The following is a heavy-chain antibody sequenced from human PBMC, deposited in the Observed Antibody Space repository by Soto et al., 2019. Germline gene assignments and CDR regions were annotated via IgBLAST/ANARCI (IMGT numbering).Heavy chain of an antibody. Sequence: SGPTLVNPTQTLTLTCTFSGFSLSTSGVGAGWIRQPPGKALEWLALIYWNDDKRYSPSLKSRLTITKDTSKNQVVLTMTNMDPVDTATYYCAHRYCSGGSCYGEGSNWFDPWGQGTLVTVSS. CDR3: AHRYCSGGSCYGEGSNWFDP. CDR1: GFSLSTSGVG. D-gene: IGHD2-15*01. J-gene: IGHJ5*02. CDR2: IYWNDDK. V-gene: IGHV2-5*01.